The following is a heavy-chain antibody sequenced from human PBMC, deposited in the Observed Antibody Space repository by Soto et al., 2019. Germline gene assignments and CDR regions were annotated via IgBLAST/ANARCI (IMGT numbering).Heavy chain of an antibody. CDR3: AKLDSSSETY. CDR1: GFTFSSYA. J-gene: IGHJ4*02. D-gene: IGHD6-13*01. Sequence: GSLRLSCAASGFTFSSYAMHWVRQAPGKGLEWVAVISYDANNEYYADSVKGRFTISRDNSKNTMYLQMNSLRAEDTAVYYCAKLDSSSETYWGQGTLVTVSS. CDR2: ISYDANNE. V-gene: IGHV3-30-3*02.